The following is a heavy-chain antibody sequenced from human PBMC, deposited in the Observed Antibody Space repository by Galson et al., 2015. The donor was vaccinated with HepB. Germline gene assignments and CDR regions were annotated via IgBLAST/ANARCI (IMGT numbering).Heavy chain of an antibody. Sequence: SLRLSCAASGFTFSNYWMSWVRQTPGKGLEWVANIKKDGSDKFYVDSVKGRFTITRDNAKNSLYLQMNSLRPEDTAVYYCAREPPISVAGTGDYWGQGTLVTVSS. D-gene: IGHD6-19*01. CDR1: GFTFSNYW. V-gene: IGHV3-7*01. CDR3: AREPPISVAGTGDY. CDR2: IKKDGSDK. J-gene: IGHJ4*02.